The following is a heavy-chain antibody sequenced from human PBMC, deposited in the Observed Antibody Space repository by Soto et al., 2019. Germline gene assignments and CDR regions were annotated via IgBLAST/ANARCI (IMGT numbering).Heavy chain of an antibody. CDR3: AKDRYSGSYFSNYHFDC. CDR1: GFTFSSSG. Sequence: QVQLVESGGGVVQPGRSLRLSCAASGFTFSSSGMHWVRQAPGKGLEWVAVISNDGSKKYYADSVKGRFTISRDNSKKTLYLQMNSLRAEDTAVYYCAKDRYSGSYFSNYHFDCWGQGTLVTVSS. D-gene: IGHD1-26*01. V-gene: IGHV3-30*18. J-gene: IGHJ4*02. CDR2: ISNDGSKK.